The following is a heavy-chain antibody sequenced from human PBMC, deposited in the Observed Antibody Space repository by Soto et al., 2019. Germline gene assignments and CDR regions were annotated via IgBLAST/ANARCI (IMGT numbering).Heavy chain of an antibody. CDR1: GFTFSSYS. CDR2: ISSSSSYI. J-gene: IGHJ4*02. CDR3: ARDHLFGGSCWRFDY. D-gene: IGHD3-16*01. V-gene: IGHV3-21*01. Sequence: GGSLRLSCAASGFTFSSYSMNWVRQAPGKGLEWVASISSSSSYIYYADSVKGRFTISRDNAKNSLYLQMNSLRAEDTAVYYCARDHLFGGSCWRFDYWGQGTLVTVSS.